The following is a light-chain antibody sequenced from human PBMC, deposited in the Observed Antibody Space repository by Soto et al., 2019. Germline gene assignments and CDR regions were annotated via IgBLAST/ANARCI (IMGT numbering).Light chain of an antibody. CDR1: QGISSY. Sequence: DIQLTQSPSFLSASVGDRVTITCRASQGISSYLAWYQQTPGKAPKLLIYAASTLQSGVRSRFSGSGSGSDFTLNISSLQPEDFATYDGQQLNSYPLTFGGGTKVDIK. CDR3: QQLNSYPLT. V-gene: IGKV1-9*01. J-gene: IGKJ4*01. CDR2: AAS.